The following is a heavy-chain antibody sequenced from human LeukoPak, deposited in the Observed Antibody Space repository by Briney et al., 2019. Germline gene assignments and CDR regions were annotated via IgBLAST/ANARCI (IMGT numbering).Heavy chain of an antibody. CDR1: GYTFTSYG. Sequence: ASVKVSRKASGYTFTSYGISWVRQAPGQGLEWMGWISAYNGNTNYAQKLQGRVTMTTDTSTSTAYMELRSLRSDDTAVYYCARDSLYGSGSYLPDYWGQGTLVTVSS. CDR2: ISAYNGNT. J-gene: IGHJ4*02. CDR3: ARDSLYGSGSYLPDY. V-gene: IGHV1-18*01. D-gene: IGHD3-10*01.